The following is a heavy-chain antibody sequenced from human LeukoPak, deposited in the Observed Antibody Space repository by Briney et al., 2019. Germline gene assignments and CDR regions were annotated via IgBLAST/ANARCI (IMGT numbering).Heavy chain of an antibody. D-gene: IGHD3-10*01. J-gene: IGHJ4*02. Sequence: SGPTLVRPTLTLTLACSSSGFSLNTGGVGVAWIRQPPRKALEWLALIYGDDDKEYRPPLKSRLTITKDTSKSQVVLTMTNMDPEDTATYYCVHREVGTVGFFFDYWGQGTLVTVSS. CDR3: VHREVGTVGFFFDY. CDR1: GFSLNTGGVG. V-gene: IGHV2-5*02. CDR2: IYGDDDK.